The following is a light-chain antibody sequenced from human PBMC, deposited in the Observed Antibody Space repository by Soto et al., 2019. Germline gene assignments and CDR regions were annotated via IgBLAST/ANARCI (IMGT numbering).Light chain of an antibody. CDR3: QQYNNWSPALT. J-gene: IGKJ4*01. Sequence: EIVMTQSPATLSVSPGERATLSCRASQRVSSNLAWYQQKPGQAPRILIYGASTRATGIPARFSGSGSGTEFTLTLSSLQSEDFAVTYCQQYNNWSPALTFGGGTKVEIK. CDR2: GAS. V-gene: IGKV3-15*01. CDR1: QRVSSN.